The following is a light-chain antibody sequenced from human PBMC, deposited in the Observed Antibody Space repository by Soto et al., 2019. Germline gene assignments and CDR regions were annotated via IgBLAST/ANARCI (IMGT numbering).Light chain of an antibody. Sequence: DIQMTQSPSFVSASVGDRVTITCRASQGISSWLAWYQHRPGRAPKLLIHAASNLESGVPSRFSGSGSGTDFTLTISSLQPEDFATYYCQQTTSFPLTFRGGTKVEIK. J-gene: IGKJ4*01. CDR1: QGISSW. V-gene: IGKV1-12*01. CDR3: QQTTSFPLT. CDR2: AAS.